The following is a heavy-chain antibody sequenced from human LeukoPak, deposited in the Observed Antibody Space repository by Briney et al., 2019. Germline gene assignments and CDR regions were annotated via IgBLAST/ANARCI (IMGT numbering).Heavy chain of an antibody. CDR3: ARVGPTSYFDY. Sequence: ASVKVSCKASGYTFTDYYVHWVQLAPGQGLEWMGRVNPDTGGTNYAQKFQGRVTMTRDTSINTAYMELSRLTPDDTAIYYCARVGPTSYFDYWGQGTLVTVSS. J-gene: IGHJ4*02. V-gene: IGHV1-2*06. CDR2: VNPDTGGT. CDR1: GYTFTDYY.